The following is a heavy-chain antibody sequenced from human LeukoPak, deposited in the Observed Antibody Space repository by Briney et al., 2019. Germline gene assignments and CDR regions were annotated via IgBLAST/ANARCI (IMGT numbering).Heavy chain of an antibody. J-gene: IGHJ4*02. Sequence: ASVKVSCKASGYTFTSYDINWVRQATGQGLGWMGWMNPNSGNTGYAQKFQGRGTITRNTSISTAYMELSSLRSEDTAVYYCARGRSYSLDYWGQGTLVTVSS. V-gene: IGHV1-8*03. D-gene: IGHD1-26*01. CDR1: GYTFTSYD. CDR3: ARGRSYSLDY. CDR2: MNPNSGNT.